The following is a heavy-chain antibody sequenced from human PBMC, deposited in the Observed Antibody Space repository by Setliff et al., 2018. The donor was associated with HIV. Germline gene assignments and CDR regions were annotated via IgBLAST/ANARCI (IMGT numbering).Heavy chain of an antibody. CDR3: ARAGYCSSASCYFSGWFDP. J-gene: IGHJ5*02. V-gene: IGHV4-59*01. CDR1: GGSISSYY. D-gene: IGHD2-2*01. CDR2: IYYSGST. Sequence: SETLSLTCTVSGGSISSYYWSWIRQPPGKGLEWIGYIYYSGSTNYNPSLKSRVTISVDTSKNQFSLKLSSVTAADTAVYYCARAGYCSSASCYFSGWFDPWGQGTLVTVSS.